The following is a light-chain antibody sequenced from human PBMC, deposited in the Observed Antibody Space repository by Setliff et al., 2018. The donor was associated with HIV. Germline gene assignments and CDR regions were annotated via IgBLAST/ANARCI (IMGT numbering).Light chain of an antibody. V-gene: IGLV1-47*01. CDR1: SSNIGSNY. J-gene: IGLJ2*01. CDR2: RNN. Sequence: QSALTQPPSASGTPGQNITISCSGSSSNIGSNYVYWYHQLPGTAPKLLIYRNNQRPSGVPDRFSGSKSGTSASLVISGLRSDDDADYYCASWDDRLSDHVVFGGGTKVTVL. CDR3: ASWDDRLSDHVV.